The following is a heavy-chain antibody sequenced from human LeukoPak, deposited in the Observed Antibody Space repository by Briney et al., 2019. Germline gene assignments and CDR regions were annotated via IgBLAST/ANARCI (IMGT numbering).Heavy chain of an antibody. CDR3: ARRERNYYYYYMDV. J-gene: IGHJ6*03. V-gene: IGHV1-69*04. CDR2: IIPILGIA. CDR1: GGTFSSYA. D-gene: IGHD1-26*01. Sequence: SVKVSCKASGGTFSSYAISWVRQAPGQGLEWMGRIIPILGIANYAQKFQGRVTITADKSTSTAYMELSSLRSEDTAVYYCARRERNYYYYYMDVWGKGTTVTVSS.